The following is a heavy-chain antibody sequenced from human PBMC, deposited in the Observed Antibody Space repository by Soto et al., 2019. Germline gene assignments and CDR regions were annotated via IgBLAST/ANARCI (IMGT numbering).Heavy chain of an antibody. CDR2: INPSGGST. D-gene: IGHD1-7*01. V-gene: IGHV1-46*01. CDR1: GYTFTSYY. J-gene: IGHJ6*02. CDR3: ARDRTGTTRAMDV. Sequence: ASVKVSCKATGYTFTSYYMHWVRQAPGQGLEWMGIINPSGGSTSYAQKFQGRVTMTRDTSTSTVYMELSSLRSEDTAVYYCARDRTGTTRAMDVWGQGTTVTVSS.